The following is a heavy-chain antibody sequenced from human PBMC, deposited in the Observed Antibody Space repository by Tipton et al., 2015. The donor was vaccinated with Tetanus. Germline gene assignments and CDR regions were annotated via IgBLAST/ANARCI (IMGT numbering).Heavy chain of an antibody. V-gene: IGHV5-51*01. CDR2: IYPGDSDT. CDR1: GYFLDTHW. Sequence: VQLVQSGAEMRKSGESLKISCKTSGYFLDTHWIAWVRQMPGKGLEWMGIIYPGDSDTRYSPSFQGQVTMSVDRSTATAYLQGGSLKASDTAIYYCARHFGEMLYAPFRFDPWGQGTLVTVSS. D-gene: IGHD3-3*01. CDR3: ARHFGEMLYAPFRFDP. J-gene: IGHJ5*02.